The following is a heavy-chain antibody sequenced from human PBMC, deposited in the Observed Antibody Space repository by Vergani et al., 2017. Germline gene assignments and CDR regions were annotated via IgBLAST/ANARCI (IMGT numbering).Heavy chain of an antibody. CDR1: GGSFSGYY. J-gene: IGHJ4*02. V-gene: IGHV4-34*01. CDR3: ARGPLGVDTAMDLDY. Sequence: QVQLQQWGAGLLKPSETLSLTCAVYGGSFSGYYWSWIPQPPGKGLDWIGGINHSGSTNYNPSLKSRVTISVDTAKNPFSLKLSSVTAADTAVYYCARGPLGVDTAMDLDYWGQGTLVTVSS. CDR2: INHSGST. D-gene: IGHD5-18*01.